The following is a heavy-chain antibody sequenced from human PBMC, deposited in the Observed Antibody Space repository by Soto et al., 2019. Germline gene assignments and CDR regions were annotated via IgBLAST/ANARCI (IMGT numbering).Heavy chain of an antibody. V-gene: IGHV5-10-1*01. CDR1: EYSFRIYW. D-gene: IGHD3-10*01. J-gene: IGHJ4*02. Sequence: PGASMKISCQAFEYSFRIYWISWVRQKHGGGLEWMGRVDPNDSFANYSPSFEGHVSISVDKSTNIVYLQWRSLRVSDTATYYCARHQSGSGNSNFDFWGQGTPVTVSS. CDR2: VDPNDSFA. CDR3: ARHQSGSGNSNFDF.